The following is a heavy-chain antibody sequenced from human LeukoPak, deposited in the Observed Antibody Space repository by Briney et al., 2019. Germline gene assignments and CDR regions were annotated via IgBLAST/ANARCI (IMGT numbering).Heavy chain of an antibody. V-gene: IGHV4-59*01. CDR3: ARDYYGSGSQDI. D-gene: IGHD3-10*01. Sequence: SETLSLTCTVSGGSISSYFWSWIQQPPGKGLEWIGYMYYSGSTKYNPSLKSRVTISVNTSKDQFSLKMSSVTAADTAIYYCARDYYGSGSQDIWGQGTLVTVSS. J-gene: IGHJ4*02. CDR1: GGSISSYF. CDR2: MYYSGST.